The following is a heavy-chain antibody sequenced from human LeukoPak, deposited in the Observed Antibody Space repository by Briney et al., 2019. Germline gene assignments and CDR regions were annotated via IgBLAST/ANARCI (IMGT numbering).Heavy chain of an antibody. CDR1: GASIISNNW. D-gene: IGHD4-17*01. CDR2: IWHSGTT. J-gene: IGHJ4*02. Sequence: SETLSLTCAVSGASIISNNWWSWVRQPSGKGLEWIGEIWHSGTTNYNPSLKSRVTISVDKSKNQFSLKLNPVTAADTAVYYCMGADYGGHWGQGTLVTVSS. V-gene: IGHV4-4*02. CDR3: MGADYGGH.